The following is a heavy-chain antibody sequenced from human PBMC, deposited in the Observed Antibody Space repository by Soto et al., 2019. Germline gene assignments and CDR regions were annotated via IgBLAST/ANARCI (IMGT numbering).Heavy chain of an antibody. D-gene: IGHD2-21*02. CDR3: AREPYGDSQYFDY. Sequence: QVQLVESGGGMAQAGTSLRLSCTGSGFTFNSLSLHWVRQGPDKGLEWVAVVSFDGKVTYYADSVKGRFTVSRDISKNTFYLQANSLRPEDTAVYYCAREPYGDSQYFDYWGQGTPVTVSS. CDR2: VSFDGKVT. CDR1: GFTFNSLS. J-gene: IGHJ4*02. V-gene: IGHV3-30*04.